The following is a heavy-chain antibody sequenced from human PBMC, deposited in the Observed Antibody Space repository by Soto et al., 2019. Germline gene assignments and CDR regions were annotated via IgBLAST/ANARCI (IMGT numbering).Heavy chain of an antibody. V-gene: IGHV3-7*01. Sequence: EVQLVESGGGLVQPGGSLRLSCAASGFTFSRYWMSWVRQAPGKGLEWVANIKQDGSETYYVDSVEGRFTISRDNAKNSLYLQMNSLRAEDTAVYDCARFDGYSSSWSFDYWGQGTLVTVSS. CDR2: IKQDGSET. D-gene: IGHD6-13*01. CDR3: ARFDGYSSSWSFDY. J-gene: IGHJ4*02. CDR1: GFTFSRYW.